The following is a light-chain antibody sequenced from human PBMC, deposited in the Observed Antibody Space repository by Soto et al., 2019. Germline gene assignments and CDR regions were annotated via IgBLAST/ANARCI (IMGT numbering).Light chain of an antibody. Sequence: VVLTQSPLSLPVNFGQPASISCRSSKSLVYSDGNTHLSWFHQRPGQSPRRLIYWVSSQESGGPDRFSGGGSGTDFTLEISRVEAEDVVIYFCTQGTHWPRTFGQGTKVEVK. CDR3: TQGTHWPRT. V-gene: IGKV2-30*01. CDR2: WVS. J-gene: IGKJ1*01. CDR1: KSLVYSDGNTH.